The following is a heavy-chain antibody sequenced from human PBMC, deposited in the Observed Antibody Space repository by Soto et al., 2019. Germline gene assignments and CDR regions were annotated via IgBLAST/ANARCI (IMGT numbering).Heavy chain of an antibody. D-gene: IGHD3-16*01. J-gene: IGHJ3*02. CDR3: AKDRWGGGHDAFDI. CDR1: GFTFDDYA. V-gene: IGHV3-9*01. Sequence: GGSLRLSCAASGFTFDDYAMHWVRQAPGKGLEWVSGISWNSGSIGYADSVKGRFTISRDNAKNSLYLQMNSLRAEDTALYYCAKDRWGGGHDAFDIWGQGTMVTVSS. CDR2: ISWNSGSI.